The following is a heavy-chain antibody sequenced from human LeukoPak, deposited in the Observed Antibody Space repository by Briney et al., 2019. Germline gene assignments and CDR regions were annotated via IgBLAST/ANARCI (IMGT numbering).Heavy chain of an antibody. CDR3: ARDRDLSRYSSSSGFDY. V-gene: IGHV3-33*01. D-gene: IGHD6-6*01. Sequence: GGSLRLSCAASGFTFSSYGMHWVRQAPGKGLEWVAVLWYDGSNKYYADSVKGRFTISRDNSKNTLYLQMNSLRAEDTAVYYCARDRDLSRYSSSSGFDYWGQGTLVTVSS. CDR2: LWYDGSNK. J-gene: IGHJ4*02. CDR1: GFTFSSYG.